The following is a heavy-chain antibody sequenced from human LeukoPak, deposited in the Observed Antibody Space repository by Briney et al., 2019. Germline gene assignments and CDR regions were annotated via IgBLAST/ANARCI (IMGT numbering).Heavy chain of an antibody. Sequence: GASVKVSCKASGGTFISYAISWVRQAPGQGLEWMGGIIPIFGTANYAQKFQGRVTITADESTSTAYMELSSLRSEDTAVYYCARESVVPAAIRGGPFDPWGQGTLVTVSS. D-gene: IGHD2-2*02. V-gene: IGHV1-69*13. CDR3: ARESVVPAAIRGGPFDP. J-gene: IGHJ5*02. CDR2: IIPIFGTA. CDR1: GGTFISYA.